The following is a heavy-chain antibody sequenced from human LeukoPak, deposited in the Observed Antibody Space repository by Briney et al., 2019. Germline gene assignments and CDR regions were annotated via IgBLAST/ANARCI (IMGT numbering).Heavy chain of an antibody. Sequence: PSETLSLTCIVSGGSISTYFWSWIRQPPGKGLEWIGHIYYSGSTTYNPSLKSRVTISVDTSKNQFSVTAADTAVYYCARDTLTGWFDPWGQGTLVTVSS. CDR1: GGSISTYF. D-gene: IGHD3-16*01. CDR3: ARDTLTGWFDP. V-gene: IGHV4-59*12. CDR2: IYYSGST. J-gene: IGHJ5*02.